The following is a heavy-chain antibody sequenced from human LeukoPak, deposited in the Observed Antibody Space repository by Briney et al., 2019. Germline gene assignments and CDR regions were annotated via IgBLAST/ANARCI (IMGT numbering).Heavy chain of an antibody. Sequence: GSSVKVSCKASGYTFTGYYMHWVRQAPGQGLEWMGRINANSGGTNYAQKFQGRVTMTRDTSISTAYMELRRLRSDATAVYYCARDVSQQRVLANWFDPWGQGTLVTVP. V-gene: IGHV1-2*06. CDR1: GYTFTGYY. J-gene: IGHJ5*02. D-gene: IGHD6-13*01. CDR2: INANSGGT. CDR3: ARDVSQQRVLANWFDP.